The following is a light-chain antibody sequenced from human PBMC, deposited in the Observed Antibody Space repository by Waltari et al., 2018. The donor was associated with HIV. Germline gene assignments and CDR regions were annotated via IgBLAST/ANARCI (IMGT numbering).Light chain of an antibody. CDR2: EAS. Sequence: DIQMTQSPSSLSSSVGDRVTVTCRASQSISGYLNWYQQKPGKAPNLLIYEASTLQSGVPSRFSGSGSGTHFTLTIDSLQPEDFATYFCQQSYSAPFTFGPGTKVDIK. CDR3: QQSYSAPFT. V-gene: IGKV1-39*01. CDR1: QSISGY. J-gene: IGKJ3*01.